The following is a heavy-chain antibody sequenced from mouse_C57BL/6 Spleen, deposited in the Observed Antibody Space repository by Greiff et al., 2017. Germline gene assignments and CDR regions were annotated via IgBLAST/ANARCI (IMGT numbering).Heavy chain of an antibody. Sequence: EVQGVESGGGLVKPGGSLKLSCAASGFTFSDYGMHWVRQAPEKGLEWVAYISSGSSTIYYADTVKGRITISRDNAKNTLFLQLTSLRAEDTAMYSCAMDIITTVVAHYAIGYWGPGTSVTVSS. CDR2: ISSGSSTI. J-gene: IGHJ4*01. CDR3: AMDIITTVVAHYAIGY. D-gene: IGHD1-1*01. V-gene: IGHV5-17*01. CDR1: GFTFSDYG.